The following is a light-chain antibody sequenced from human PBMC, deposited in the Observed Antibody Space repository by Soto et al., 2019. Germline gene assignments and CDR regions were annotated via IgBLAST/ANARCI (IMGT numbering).Light chain of an antibody. CDR2: AAS. Sequence: EIVMTQSPATLSVSPGERATLSCRASQAVSSNLAWYQQKPVQAPRLLIYAASTRAAGIPDRFSGSGSGTGFTLTITSLQSEDFAVYYCQHYNNWPFTFGPGTKVDIK. CDR1: QAVSSN. CDR3: QHYNNWPFT. J-gene: IGKJ3*01. V-gene: IGKV3-15*01.